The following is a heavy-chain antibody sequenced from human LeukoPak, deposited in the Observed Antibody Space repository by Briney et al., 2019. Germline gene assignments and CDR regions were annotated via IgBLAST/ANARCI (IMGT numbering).Heavy chain of an antibody. V-gene: IGHV4-59*08. CDR3: ARHWSGSGDYYPFDY. CDR1: GGSISNYY. Sequence: SETLSLTCTVSGGSISNYYWSWTRQPPGRGLEWIGYIYYSGSTNYTPSLGSRVTISVDTSKNQVSLKLSSVTAADTAVYYCARHWSGSGDYYPFDYWGQGTLVTVSS. D-gene: IGHD3-10*01. J-gene: IGHJ4*02. CDR2: IYYSGST.